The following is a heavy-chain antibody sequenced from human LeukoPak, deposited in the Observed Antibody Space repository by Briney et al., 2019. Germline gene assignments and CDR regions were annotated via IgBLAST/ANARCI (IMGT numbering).Heavy chain of an antibody. V-gene: IGHV4-34*01. D-gene: IGHD2-21*02. CDR1: GGSFSGYY. J-gene: IGHJ5*02. CDR3: ARDGGGLLFDP. CDR2: INHSGST. Sequence: SETLSLTCAVYGGSFSGYYWSWIRQPPGKGLEWIGEINHSGSTNYNPSLKSRVTISVDTSKNQLSLKLSSVTAADTAVYYCARDGGGLLFDPWGQGTLVTVSS.